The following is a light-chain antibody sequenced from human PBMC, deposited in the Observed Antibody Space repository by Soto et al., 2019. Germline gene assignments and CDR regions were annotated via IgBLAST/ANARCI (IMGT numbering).Light chain of an antibody. V-gene: IGKV3-11*01. CDR3: QQRTRWPMT. J-gene: IGKJ5*01. CDR1: QNLHSF. CDR2: DGS. Sequence: EILLTQSPATLSVSPGERFTLSCRASQNLHSFLNWYQQRPGQAPRPLIYDGSKRPAGVPDRISGDGSGTDYTLTISSLEPEDFAVYYCQQRTRWPMTVDQGT.